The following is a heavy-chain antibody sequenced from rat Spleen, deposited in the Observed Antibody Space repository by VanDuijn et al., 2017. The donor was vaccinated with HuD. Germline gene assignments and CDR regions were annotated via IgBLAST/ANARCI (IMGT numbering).Heavy chain of an antibody. CDR2: ISYDDRST. CDR3: ARHDYGSSNYFDY. V-gene: IGHV5-7*01. CDR1: GFTFSDYY. J-gene: IGHJ2*01. Sequence: EVQLAGSGGGLVQPGRSLKLSCAASGFTFSDYYMAWVRQAPTKGLEWVASISYDDRSTYYRDSVKGRFTISRDNAKNTQYLQMDSLRSEDTATYYCARHDYGSSNYFDYWGQGVMVTVSS. D-gene: IGHD1-2*01.